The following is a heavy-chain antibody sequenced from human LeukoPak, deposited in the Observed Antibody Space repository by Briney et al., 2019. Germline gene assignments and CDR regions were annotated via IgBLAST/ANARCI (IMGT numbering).Heavy chain of an antibody. D-gene: IGHD5-12*01. Sequence: GGSLRLSCAASGFTFSSYSMNWVRQAPGKGLEWVSYISSSGRTIYYAESVKGRFTISRDNAKNSLYLQMNSLRAEDTAFYYCARVASRGQEDYWGQGTLVTVSS. CDR3: ARVASRGQEDY. CDR2: ISSSGRTI. V-gene: IGHV3-48*04. CDR1: GFTFSSYS. J-gene: IGHJ4*02.